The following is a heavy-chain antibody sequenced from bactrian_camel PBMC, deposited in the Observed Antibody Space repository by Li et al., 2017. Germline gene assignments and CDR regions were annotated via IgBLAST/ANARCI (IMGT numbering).Heavy chain of an antibody. CDR1: RFTFGGRI. D-gene: IGHD1*01. Sequence: VQLVESGGGSVQAGGSLKLSCKINRFTFGGRIMGWRRQAPGSECELVSTIERDGTTYYADSVKGRFTISQDKAKNTIYLQMNSLTPDDTAVYHCVEGPVGQCWSQGTQVTVS. J-gene: IGHJ4*01. V-gene: IGHV3S55*01. CDR2: IERDGTT. CDR3: VEGPVGQC.